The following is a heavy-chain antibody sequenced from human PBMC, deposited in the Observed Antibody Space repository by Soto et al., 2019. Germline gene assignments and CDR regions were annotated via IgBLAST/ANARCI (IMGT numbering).Heavy chain of an antibody. CDR3: AKVQYEDYGDHGNYYYYYYMDV. D-gene: IGHD4-17*01. V-gene: IGHV3-30*18. J-gene: IGHJ6*03. CDR2: ISYDGSNK. CDR1: GFTFSSYG. Sequence: GGSLRLSCAASGFTFSSYGMHWVRQAPGKGLEWVAVISYDGSNKYYADSVKGRFTISRDNSKNTLYLQMNSLRAEDTAVYYCAKVQYEDYGDHGNYYYYYYMDVWGKGTTVTVSS.